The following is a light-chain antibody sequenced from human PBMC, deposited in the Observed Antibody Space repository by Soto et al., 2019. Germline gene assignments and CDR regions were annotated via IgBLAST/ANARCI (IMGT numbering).Light chain of an antibody. Sequence: QSALTPPASVSGSPGQSITISCTGPSSDAAAYNAVSWYQQYPGKAPRLIIYEVTHRPSGISNRFSGSKSGNTASLTISGLQAEDEADYYCCLYIGATTYVFGTGTKLTVL. J-gene: IGLJ1*01. V-gene: IGLV2-14*01. CDR1: SSDAAAYNA. CDR3: CLYIGATTYV. CDR2: EVT.